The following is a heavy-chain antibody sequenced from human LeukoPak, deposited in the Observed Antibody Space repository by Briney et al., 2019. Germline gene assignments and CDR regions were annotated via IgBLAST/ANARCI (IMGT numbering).Heavy chain of an antibody. Sequence: ASVKVSCKASGYSFTSYGISWVRQAPGQGLEWMGWISGYNGNTNYAQKLQGRVTVTTDTSTSTAYMELRSLRSDDTAVYYCVTVYSFGDYWGQGTLVTVSS. CDR3: VTVYSFGDY. CDR1: GYSFTSYG. V-gene: IGHV1-18*01. CDR2: ISGYNGNT. D-gene: IGHD3-16*01. J-gene: IGHJ4*02.